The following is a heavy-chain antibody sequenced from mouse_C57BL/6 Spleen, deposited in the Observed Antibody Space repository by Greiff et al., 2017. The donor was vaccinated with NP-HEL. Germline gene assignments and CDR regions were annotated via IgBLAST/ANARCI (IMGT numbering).Heavy chain of an antibody. CDR3: ARDRDTTVGPLYYYAMDC. CDR1: GFTFSSYA. V-gene: IGHV5-4*01. D-gene: IGHD1-1*01. CDR2: ISDGGSYT. Sequence: EVQLVESGGGLVKPGGSLKLSCAASGFTFSSYAMSWVRQTPEKRLEWVATISDGGSYTYYPDNVKGRFTISRDNAKNNLYLQMSHLKSEDTAMYYCARDRDTTVGPLYYYAMDCWGQGTSVTVSS. J-gene: IGHJ4*01.